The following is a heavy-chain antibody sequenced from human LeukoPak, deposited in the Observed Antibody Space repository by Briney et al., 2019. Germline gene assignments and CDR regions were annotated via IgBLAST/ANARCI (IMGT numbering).Heavy chain of an antibody. CDR2: IYPGDSDT. CDR3: ARHTLGYCSSTSCSGDAFDI. J-gene: IGHJ3*02. Sequence: GESLEISCKGSGYSFTSYWIGWVRQMPGKGLEWMGIIYPGDSDTRYSPSFQGQVTISADKSISTAYLQWSSLKASDTAMYYCARHTLGYCSSTSCSGDAFDIWGQGTMVTVSS. CDR1: GYSFTSYW. V-gene: IGHV5-51*01. D-gene: IGHD2-2*01.